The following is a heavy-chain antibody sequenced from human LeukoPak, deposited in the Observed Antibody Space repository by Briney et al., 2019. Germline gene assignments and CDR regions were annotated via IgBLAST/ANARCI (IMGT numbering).Heavy chain of an antibody. J-gene: IGHJ4*02. Sequence: GGSLRLSCAASGFTFSSYAMSWVRQAPGKGLEWVSAISGSGGSTYYADSVKGRFTISRDNSKNTLFLQMNSLRAEDTAVYYCANSYSGYDGPANYWGQGTLVTVSS. CDR3: ANSYSGYDGPANY. D-gene: IGHD5-12*01. V-gene: IGHV3-23*01. CDR2: ISGSGGST. CDR1: GFTFSSYA.